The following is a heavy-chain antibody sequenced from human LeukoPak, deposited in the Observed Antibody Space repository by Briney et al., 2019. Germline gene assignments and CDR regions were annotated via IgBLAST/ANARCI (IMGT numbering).Heavy chain of an antibody. CDR3: ARAYDFWSGYHDY. CDR1: GFTFSSYA. D-gene: IGHD3-3*01. CDR2: ISYDGSNK. V-gene: IGHV3-30-3*01. Sequence: TGGSLRLSCAASGFTFSSYAMHWVRQAPGKGLEWVAVISYDGSNKYYADSVKGRFTISRDNSKNTLYLQMNSLRAEDTAVYYCARAYDFWSGYHDYWGQGTLVTVSS. J-gene: IGHJ4*02.